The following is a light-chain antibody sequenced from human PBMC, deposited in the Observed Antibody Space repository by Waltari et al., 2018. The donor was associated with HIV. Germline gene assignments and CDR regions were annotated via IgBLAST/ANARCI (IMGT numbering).Light chain of an antibody. CDR3: SAWDVSLNGVV. CDR2: TND. J-gene: IGLJ2*01. Sequence: QSVMTQPPSASGNPGQRVTIACSGTSSNIGSRSVNWYQHFPGTAPKLLIFTNDQRPSGVSDRFSASKSGTSASLSISGLHSGDEGVYYCSAWDVSLNGVVFGGGTKLTVL. CDR1: SSNIGSRS. V-gene: IGLV1-44*01.